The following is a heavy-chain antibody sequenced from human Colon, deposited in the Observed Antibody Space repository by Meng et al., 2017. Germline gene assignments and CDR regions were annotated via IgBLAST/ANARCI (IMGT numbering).Heavy chain of an antibody. V-gene: IGHV4-34*01. J-gene: IGHJ5*02. Sequence: QVQLQQWGAGLLKPSETLSLTCAVYGGSLSGYYWSWIRQPPGKGLEWIGEINHSGSSNFNPSLKSRVTISADMSKNQFSLKLSSVTAADTAVYYCARGDWFDPWGQGTLVTVSS. CDR2: INHSGSS. CDR1: GGSLSGYY. CDR3: ARGDWFDP.